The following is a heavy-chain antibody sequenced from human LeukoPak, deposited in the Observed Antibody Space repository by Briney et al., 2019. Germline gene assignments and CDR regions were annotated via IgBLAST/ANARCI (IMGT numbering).Heavy chain of an antibody. CDR2: IRFDGSNK. CDR1: GFTFSSCG. CDR3: AKQQLWFGELWGAFDI. J-gene: IGHJ3*02. V-gene: IGHV3-30*02. D-gene: IGHD3-10*01. Sequence: PGGSLRLSCAASGFTFSSCGMHWVRQAPGKGLEWVAFIRFDGSNKYYADSVKGRFTISRDNSKNTLYLQMNSLRAEDTAVYYCAKQQLWFGELWGAFDIWGQGTMVTVSS.